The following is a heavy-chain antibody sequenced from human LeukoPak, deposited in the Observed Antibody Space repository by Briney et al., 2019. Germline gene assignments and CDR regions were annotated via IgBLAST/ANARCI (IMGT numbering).Heavy chain of an antibody. CDR3: ATSPRGVYYYGMDV. V-gene: IGHV1-24*01. CDR2: FDPEDGET. Sequence: ASVKVSCKVSGYTLTELSMHWVRQAPGKELEWMGGFDPEDGETIYAQKFQGRVTMTEDTSTDTAYMELSSLRSEDTAVYYCATSPRGVYYYGMDVWGQGTTVTVSS. CDR1: GYTLTELS. J-gene: IGHJ6*02. D-gene: IGHD3-10*01.